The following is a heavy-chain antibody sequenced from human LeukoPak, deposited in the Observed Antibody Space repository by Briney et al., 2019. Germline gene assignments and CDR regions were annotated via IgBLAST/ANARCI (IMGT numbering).Heavy chain of an antibody. CDR3: ARDFYSGYYRFDY. J-gene: IGHJ4*02. CDR1: GFTFSSYS. V-gene: IGHV3-21*01. CDR2: ISSSSSYI. Sequence: GGSLRLSCAASGFTFSSYSMNWVRQAPGKGLEWVSSISSSSSYIYYADSVKGRFTISRDNAKNSLYLQMNSLRAEDTAVYYCARDFYSGYYRFDYWGQGTLVTVSS. D-gene: IGHD5-12*01.